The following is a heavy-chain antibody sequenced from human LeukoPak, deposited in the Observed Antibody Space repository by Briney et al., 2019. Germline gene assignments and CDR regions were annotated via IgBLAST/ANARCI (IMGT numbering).Heavy chain of an antibody. CDR2: IYSGGST. Sequence: PGGSLRLSCAASGFTVSSNYMSWVRQAPGKGLEWVSVIYSGGSTYYADYVKSRFTISRDNSKNTLYLQMNSLRAEDTAVYYCARETYYYDSSGYGSAFDIWGQGTMVTVSS. CDR1: GFTVSSNY. V-gene: IGHV3-53*01. J-gene: IGHJ3*02. CDR3: ARETYYYDSSGYGSAFDI. D-gene: IGHD3-22*01.